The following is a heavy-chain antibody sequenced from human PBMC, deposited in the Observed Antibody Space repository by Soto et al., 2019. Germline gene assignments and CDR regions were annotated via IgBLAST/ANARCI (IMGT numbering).Heavy chain of an antibody. CDR2: IYYSGST. J-gene: IGHJ3*02. CDR1: GGSVSSYF. D-gene: IGHD3-10*01. V-gene: IGHV4-59*08. Sequence: PSETLSLTCSVSGGSVSSYFWSWVRQPPGKGLEWIAYIYYSGSTNYNPFLKSRVTISVDASKNHFSLRLRSVTAADTAVYYCARLGGITMVGGVLTAFDIWGQGTMVT. CDR3: ARLGGITMVGGVLTAFDI.